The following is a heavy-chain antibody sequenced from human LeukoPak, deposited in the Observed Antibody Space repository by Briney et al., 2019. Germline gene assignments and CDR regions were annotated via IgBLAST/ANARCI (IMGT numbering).Heavy chain of an antibody. J-gene: IGHJ4*02. D-gene: IGHD2-15*01. CDR3: ARDGKGYCSGGSCSSSTAELTN. V-gene: IGHV1-2*04. CDR1: GYTFTGYY. CDR2: INPNSGGT. Sequence: ASVKVSCKASGYTFTGYYMHWVRQAPGQGLEWMGWINPNSGGTNYAQKFQGWVTMTRDTSISTAYMELSRLRSDDTAVYYCARDGKGYCSGGSCSSSTAELTNWGQGTLVTVSS.